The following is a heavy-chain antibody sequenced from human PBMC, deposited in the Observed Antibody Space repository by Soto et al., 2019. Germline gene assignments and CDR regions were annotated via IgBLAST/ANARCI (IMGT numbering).Heavy chain of an antibody. J-gene: IGHJ4*02. CDR1: GFSLSTSGVG. Sequence: QITLKESGPTLVKPTQTLTLTCTFSGFSLSTSGVGVGWIRQPPGKALEWLALIYWDDDKRYSPSLKSRLTITKDTSKNQVVRTMTKMDPLDKATYYCAHSTSYYDFWSGYPPPGNFDYWGQGTLVTVSS. CDR3: AHSTSYYDFWSGYPPPGNFDY. V-gene: IGHV2-5*02. CDR2: IYWDDDK. D-gene: IGHD3-3*01.